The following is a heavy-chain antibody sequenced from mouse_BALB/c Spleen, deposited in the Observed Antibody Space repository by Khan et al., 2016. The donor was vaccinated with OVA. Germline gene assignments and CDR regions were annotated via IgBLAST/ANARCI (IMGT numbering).Heavy chain of an antibody. D-gene: IGHD2-1*01. J-gene: IGHJ3*01. V-gene: IGHV1S132*01. CDR3: ARCYFGNYVFAY. CDR1: GYTFTSYW. CDR2: IFPGTGTT. Sequence: QVQLQQSGAELVKPGASVKLSCKTSGYTFTSYWIQWVKQRPGQGLGWIGQIFPGTGTTYYNENLKGKDTRTIDTSSTTAYMKLSSLTSEASAVYSWARCYFGNYVFAYWGQGTLVTVSA.